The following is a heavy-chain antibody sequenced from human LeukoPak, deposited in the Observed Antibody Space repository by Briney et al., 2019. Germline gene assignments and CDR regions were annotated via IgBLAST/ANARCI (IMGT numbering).Heavy chain of an antibody. V-gene: IGHV3-23*01. CDR2: ISGSGGST. CDR1: GFTFSSYA. D-gene: IGHD3-10*01. Sequence: GGSLRLSCAASGFTFSSYAMSWVRQAPGKGLEWVSAISGSGGSTYYADSVKGRFTISRDNSKNTLYLQMNSLRAEDTAVYYCAKDSNYYGSGSAYFDYWGQGTLVTVSS. J-gene: IGHJ4*02. CDR3: AKDSNYYGSGSAYFDY.